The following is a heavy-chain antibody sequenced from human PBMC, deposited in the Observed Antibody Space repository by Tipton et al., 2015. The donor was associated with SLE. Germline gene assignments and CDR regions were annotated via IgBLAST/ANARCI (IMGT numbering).Heavy chain of an antibody. CDR2: IYSGGST. V-gene: IGHV3-23*03. J-gene: IGHJ4*02. Sequence: SLRLSCAASGFTFSSYAMSWVRQAPGKGLEWVSLIYSGGSTYYADSVKGRFTISRDDSKNTLYLQMNSLRAEDAAVYYCALGSDRFVYWGQGTLVTVSS. CDR3: ALGSDRFVY. D-gene: IGHD2-21*01. CDR1: GFTFSSYA.